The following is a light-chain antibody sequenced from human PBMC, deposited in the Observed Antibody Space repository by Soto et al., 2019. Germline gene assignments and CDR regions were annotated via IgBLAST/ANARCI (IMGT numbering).Light chain of an antibody. J-gene: IGKJ4*01. Sequence: PGDRATLSCRASESVSSIAWYQQKPGQAPSLLIYGASSRATGIPDRFSGSGSGADFTLTITRLEPEDFALYFCQHYGSSPLTFGGGTKV. CDR1: ESVSS. V-gene: IGKV3-20*01. CDR3: QHYGSSPLT. CDR2: GAS.